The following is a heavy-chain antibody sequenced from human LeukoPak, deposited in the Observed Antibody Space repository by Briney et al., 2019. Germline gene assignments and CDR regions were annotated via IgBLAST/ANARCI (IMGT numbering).Heavy chain of an antibody. Sequence: PGGSLRLSCVASGFTFSDYYMSWIRQAPGKGLVWASYISSSGNTIYYADSVKGRFTISRNNAKNSLYLQMNSLRAEDTAVYYCARVAGCGVLFYFDYWGQGTLVTVSS. D-gene: IGHD1-26*01. CDR3: ARVAGCGVLFYFDY. J-gene: IGHJ4*02. CDR1: GFTFSDYY. V-gene: IGHV3-11*01. CDR2: ISSSGNTI.